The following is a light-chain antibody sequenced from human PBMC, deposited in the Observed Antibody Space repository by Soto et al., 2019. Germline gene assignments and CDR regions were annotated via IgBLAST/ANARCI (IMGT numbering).Light chain of an antibody. Sequence: QSALTQPPSASGSPGQSVTISCTGTSRDVGAYNYVSWYQQHPGKAPKLIIYEVSKRPSGVPDLFSGSKSGNTASLTVSGLQAEDEADYYCSSYGGSSTLFGGGTKVTVL. J-gene: IGLJ2*01. CDR2: EVS. CDR3: SSYGGSSTL. V-gene: IGLV2-8*01. CDR1: SRDVGAYNY.